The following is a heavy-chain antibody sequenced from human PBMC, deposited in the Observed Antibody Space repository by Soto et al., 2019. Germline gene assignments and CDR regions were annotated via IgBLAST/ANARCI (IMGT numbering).Heavy chain of an antibody. V-gene: IGHV3-48*02. D-gene: IGHD3-9*01. CDR3: ARDRMRWTEILTGYLDYSDS. CDR2: ISTSGGTI. Sequence: GGSLRLSCEASGFSFRSYSMNWVRQAPGKGLEWVSYISTSGGTIYYADSVKGRFTISRDNVKKSLFLQMDSLRDEDTAVYYCARDRMRWTEILTGYLDYSDSWGQGTLVTASS. CDR1: GFSFRSYS. J-gene: IGHJ4*02.